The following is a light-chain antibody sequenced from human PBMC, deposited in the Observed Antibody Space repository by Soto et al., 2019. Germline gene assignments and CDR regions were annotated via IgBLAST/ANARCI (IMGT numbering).Light chain of an antibody. Sequence: QSALTQPASVSGSPGQSITVSCTGTSSDVGAYNYVSWYQQHPGKAPKLLISELSHRPSGVSNRFSGSKSGNTASLTISGLQAEDEADYYCSSYTTSNTQVFGSGTKLTVL. V-gene: IGLV2-14*01. CDR3: SSYTTSNTQV. CDR2: ELS. J-gene: IGLJ1*01. CDR1: SSDVGAYNY.